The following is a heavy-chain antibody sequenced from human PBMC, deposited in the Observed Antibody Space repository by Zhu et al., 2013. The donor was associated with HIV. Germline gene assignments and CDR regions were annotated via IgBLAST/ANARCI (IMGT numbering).Heavy chain of an antibody. Sequence: EVQLVESGGGLVQPGGSLRLSCAASGFTFSSYEMNWVRQAPGKGLEWVSYISSSGSTIYYADSVKGRFTISRDNAKNSLYLQMNSLRAEDTAVYYCARDKRELRRAGFDYWGQGTLVTVSS. J-gene: IGHJ4*02. V-gene: IGHV3-48*03. CDR2: ISSSGSTI. CDR1: GFTFSSYE. D-gene: IGHD1-26*01. CDR3: ARDKRELRRAGFDY.